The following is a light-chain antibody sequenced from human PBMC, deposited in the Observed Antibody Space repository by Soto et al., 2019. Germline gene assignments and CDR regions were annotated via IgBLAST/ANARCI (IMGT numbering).Light chain of an antibody. J-gene: IGKJ1*01. CDR1: QSSRRY. Sequence: DIQMTQSPSSLSASVGDRVTINCRASQSSRRYLNWYQQKPGKGPKLMIYAASSLQGGVPSSVSGSGSGTDCTLTISVLQPEAFATDYCQQRYRTPQTFGQGTKVDI. V-gene: IGKV1-39*01. CDR3: QQRYRTPQT. CDR2: AAS.